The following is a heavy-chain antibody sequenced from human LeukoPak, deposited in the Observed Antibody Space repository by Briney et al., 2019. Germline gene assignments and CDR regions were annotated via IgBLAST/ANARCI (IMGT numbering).Heavy chain of an antibody. Sequence: SETLSLTCTVSGGSITSYYWNWIRQPAGKGLEWIGHIYTSGNTNYKPSLKSRVTISVDKSKNQFSLKLSSVTAADTGVYYCARDWSGYQYFDYWGQGTLVTVSS. D-gene: IGHD3-3*01. CDR2: IYTSGNT. CDR1: GGSITSYY. V-gene: IGHV4-4*07. J-gene: IGHJ4*02. CDR3: ARDWSGYQYFDY.